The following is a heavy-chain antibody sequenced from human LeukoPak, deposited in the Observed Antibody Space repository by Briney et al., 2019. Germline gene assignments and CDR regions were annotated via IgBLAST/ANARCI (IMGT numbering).Heavy chain of an antibody. CDR2: IYPRDGST. CDR3: ARDQEGFDY. V-gene: IGHV1-46*01. J-gene: IGHJ4*02. CDR1: GYTFTSSY. Sequence: ASVKVSCKASGYTFTSSYIHWVRQAPGQGLEWMGMIYPRDGSTSYAQKFQGRVTVTRDTSTSTVHMELSGLRSEDTAVYYCARDQEGFDYWGQGTLVTVSS.